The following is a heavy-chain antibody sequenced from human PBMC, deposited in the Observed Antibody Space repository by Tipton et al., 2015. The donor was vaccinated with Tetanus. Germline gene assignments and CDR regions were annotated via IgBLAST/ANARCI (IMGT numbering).Heavy chain of an antibody. CDR2: INPNSGGT. CDR3: ARATANSAFDF. V-gene: IGHV1-2*02. D-gene: IGHD2-21*02. CDR1: GYTFTGNY. J-gene: IGHJ4*02. Sequence: QSGPEVKKPGASVKVSCTASGYTFTGNYVHWVRQVPGQRLEWMAWINPNSGGTDFARKFQGRVTVTRDTSISTAYMELSGLRSYNTAVYFCARATANSAFDFWGQGTRVIVSS.